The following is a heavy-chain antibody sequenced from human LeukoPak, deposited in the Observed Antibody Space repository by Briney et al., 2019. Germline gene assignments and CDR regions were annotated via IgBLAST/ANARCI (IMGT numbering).Heavy chain of an antibody. CDR2: ISAYNGNT. Sequence: GASVKVSCKASGYTFTSYGISWVRPAPGQGLEWMGWISAYNGNTNYAQKLQGRVTMTTDTSTSTAYMELRSLRSDDTAVYYCLRATAGIRYFDWLEAPDYWGQGTLVTVSS. J-gene: IGHJ4*02. CDR3: LRATAGIRYFDWLEAPDY. D-gene: IGHD3-9*01. V-gene: IGHV1-18*04. CDR1: GYTFTSYG.